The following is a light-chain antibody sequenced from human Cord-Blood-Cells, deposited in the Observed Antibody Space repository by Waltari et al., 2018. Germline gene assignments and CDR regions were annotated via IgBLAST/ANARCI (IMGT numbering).Light chain of an antibody. CDR2: EVS. CDR3: SSYTSSSTYV. V-gene: IGLV2-14*01. J-gene: IGLJ1*01. CDR1: SSDVGGYNY. Sequence: QSALTQPASVSGSPGQSITISCTGTSSDVGGYNYVSWYQQHPGKAPKLMIYEVSNLPSGVSNRFSGSKSGNTASLTMSGLQAEDEADYYCSSYTSSSTYVFGTGTKVTVL.